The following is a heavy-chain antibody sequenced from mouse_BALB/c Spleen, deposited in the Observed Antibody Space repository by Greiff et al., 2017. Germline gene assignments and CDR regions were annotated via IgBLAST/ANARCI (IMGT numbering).Heavy chain of an antibody. CDR2: ISSGSSTI. J-gene: IGHJ2*01. Sequence: EVQGVESGGGLVQPGGSRKLSCAASGFTFSSFGMHWVRQAPEKGLEWVAYISSGSSTIYYADTVKGRFTISRDNPKNTLFLQMTSLRSEDTAMYYCARGYYGPFDYWGQGTTLTVSS. CDR3: ARGYYGPFDY. CDR1: GFTFSSFG. D-gene: IGHD1-2*01. V-gene: IGHV5-17*02.